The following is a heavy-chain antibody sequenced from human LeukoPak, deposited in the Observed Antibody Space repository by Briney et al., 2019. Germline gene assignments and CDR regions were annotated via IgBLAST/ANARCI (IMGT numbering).Heavy chain of an antibody. V-gene: IGHV3-33*01. D-gene: IGHD6-13*01. CDR3: ARDYSSSWTANPPYYYYYGMDV. Sequence: GGSLRLSCAASGFTFSSYGMHWVRQAPGKGLEWVAVIWYDGSNKYYADSVKGRFTISRDNSKNTLYLQMNGLRAEDTAVYYCARDYSSSWTANPPYYYYYGMDVWGQGTTVTVSS. J-gene: IGHJ6*02. CDR2: IWYDGSNK. CDR1: GFTFSSYG.